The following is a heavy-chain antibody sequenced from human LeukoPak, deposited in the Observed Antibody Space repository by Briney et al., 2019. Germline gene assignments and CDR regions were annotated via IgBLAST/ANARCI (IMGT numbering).Heavy chain of an antibody. CDR3: ATGGLYCSGGSCTRSYYYYGMDV. Sequence: GGSLRLSCAASGFTVSSNHMSWVRQAPGKGLEWVSVIYSGGSTYYADSVKGRFTISRDNSKNTLYLQMNSLRAEDMAVYYCATGGLYCSGGSCTRSYYYYGMDVWGQGTTVTVSS. CDR2: IYSGGST. D-gene: IGHD2-15*01. V-gene: IGHV3-53*01. J-gene: IGHJ6*02. CDR1: GFTVSSNH.